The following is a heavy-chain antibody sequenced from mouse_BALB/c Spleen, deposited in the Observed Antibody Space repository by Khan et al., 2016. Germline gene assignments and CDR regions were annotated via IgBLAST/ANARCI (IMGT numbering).Heavy chain of an antibody. V-gene: IGHV3-2*02. Sequence: EVQLQESGPRLVKPSQSLSPPCTVTGYSITSAYAWNWIRQVPGNNLEWTGYISYSGSTSYNPSLKSRISITRDTSKNQFFLQLNSVTTEDTATSYGARSTITAAFANCAQRTLDTVSA. CDR1: GYSITSAYA. D-gene: IGHD2-4*01. CDR2: ISYSGST. CDR3: ARSTITAAFAN. J-gene: IGHJ3*01.